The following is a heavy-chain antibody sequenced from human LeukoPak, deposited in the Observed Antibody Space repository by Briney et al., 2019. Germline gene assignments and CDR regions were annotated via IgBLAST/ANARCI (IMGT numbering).Heavy chain of an antibody. Sequence: SETLSLTCAVYGGSFSDYYWSWIRQPPGKGLEWIGEINHSGSTNYNPSLKSRVTISVDTSNNQFSLKLSSVTAADTAVYYCARGYCMVRGVLAEMDVWGKGTTVSVSS. CDR2: INHSGST. D-gene: IGHD3-10*01. CDR1: GGSFSDYY. J-gene: IGHJ6*04. V-gene: IGHV4-34*01. CDR3: ARGYCMVRGVLAEMDV.